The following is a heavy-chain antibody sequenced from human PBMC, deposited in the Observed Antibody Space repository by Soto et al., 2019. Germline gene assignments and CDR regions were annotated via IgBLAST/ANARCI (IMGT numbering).Heavy chain of an antibody. CDR3: AHRVLRTVFGLVTTTAIYFDF. D-gene: IGHD3-3*01. J-gene: IGHJ4*02. CDR1: GFSLTTSGVG. CDR2: IYWDDDK. Sequence: QITLNESGPTVVRPTETLTLTCRFSGFSLTTSGVGVGWVRQSPGKAPEWLALIYWDDDKRYSESLKSRLTITKDTSKNQVVLTVANLDPTYTATYYCAHRVLRTVFGLVTTTAIYFDFCGQGTPVAVSS. V-gene: IGHV2-5*02.